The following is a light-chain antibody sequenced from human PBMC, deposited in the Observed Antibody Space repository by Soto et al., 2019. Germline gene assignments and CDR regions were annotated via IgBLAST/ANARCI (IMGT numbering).Light chain of an antibody. CDR2: QVS. CDR3: CSYTSSSPYV. Sequence: QSALTQPASVSGSPGQSITISCTGTSSDLGGYNFVSWYQHHPGKAPKLMIYQVSNRPSGVSNRFSGSKSGNTASLTISGLQAEDEADYYCCSYTSSSPYVFGTWTKVTVL. CDR1: SSDLGGYNF. J-gene: IGLJ1*01. V-gene: IGLV2-14*01.